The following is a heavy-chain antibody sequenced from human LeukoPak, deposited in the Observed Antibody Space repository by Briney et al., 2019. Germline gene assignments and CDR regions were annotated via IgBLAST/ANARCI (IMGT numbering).Heavy chain of an antibody. CDR3: ARCAAAYYYYYYMDV. Sequence: ASVKVSCKASGYTFTSYDINWVRQATGQGLEWMGWMNPNSGNTGYAQKFQGRVTITRNTSISTAYMDLSSLRSEDTAVYYCARCAAAYYYYYYMDVWGKGTTVTVSS. V-gene: IGHV1-8*03. J-gene: IGHJ6*03. CDR1: GYTFTSYD. D-gene: IGHD6-25*01. CDR2: MNPNSGNT.